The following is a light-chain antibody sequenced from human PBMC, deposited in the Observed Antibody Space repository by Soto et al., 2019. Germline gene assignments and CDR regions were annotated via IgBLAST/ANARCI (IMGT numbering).Light chain of an antibody. CDR2: EAS. J-gene: IGKJ2*01. V-gene: IGKV3-11*01. CDR3: QHRSDCPLT. CDR1: QSVSTY. Sequence: EIVLTQSPATLSLSPGERATLSCRASQSVSTYLAWYQQKPGQAPRLLIYEASNRATGIPARFSGSGSGTDFTLTISSLEPEDSAVYYCQHRSDCPLTFGQGTKLEIK.